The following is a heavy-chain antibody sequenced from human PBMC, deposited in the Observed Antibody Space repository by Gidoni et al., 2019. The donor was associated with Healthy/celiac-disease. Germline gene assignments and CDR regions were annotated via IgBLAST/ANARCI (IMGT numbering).Heavy chain of an antibody. CDR1: GGTFSSYA. Sequence: QVQLVQSGAEVKKPGSSVKVSCKASGGTFSSYAISWVRQAPGQGLEWMGGIIPIFGTANYAQKFQGRVTITADESTSTAYMELSSLRSEDTAVYYCARDGIVGATFYYYGMDVWGQGTTVTVSS. CDR2: IIPIFGTA. V-gene: IGHV1-69*01. D-gene: IGHD1-26*01. CDR3: ARDGIVGATFYYYGMDV. J-gene: IGHJ6*02.